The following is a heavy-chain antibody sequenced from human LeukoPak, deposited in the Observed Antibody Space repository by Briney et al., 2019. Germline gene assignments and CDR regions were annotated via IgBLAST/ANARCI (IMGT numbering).Heavy chain of an antibody. V-gene: IGHV1-46*04. CDR2: INPSGGST. J-gene: IGHJ3*02. CDR1: GYTFTSYY. CDR3: ARQRYFAWFDAFDI. D-gene: IGHD3-9*01. Sequence: ASVKVSCKASGYTFTSYYMHWVRQAPGQGLEWMGIINPSGGSTRYAQKLQGRVTMTRDTSTSTVYMELSSLKASDTAMYYCARQRYFAWFDAFDIWGQGTMVTVSS.